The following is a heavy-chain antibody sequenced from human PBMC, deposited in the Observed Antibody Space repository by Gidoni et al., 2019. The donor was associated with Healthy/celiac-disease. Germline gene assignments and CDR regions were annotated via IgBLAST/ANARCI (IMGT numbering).Heavy chain of an antibody. Sequence: QVQLQQWGAGLLKPSETLSLTCAVSGGSFSGYYWSWIRQPPGKGLEWIGEINHSGSTNCNPSLKSRVTISVDTSKNQFSLKLSSVTAADTAGYYCAKGPASYYYYGMDVWGQGTTVTVSS. CDR3: AKGPASYYYYGMDV. CDR2: INHSGST. J-gene: IGHJ6*02. CDR1: GGSFSGYY. V-gene: IGHV4-34*01.